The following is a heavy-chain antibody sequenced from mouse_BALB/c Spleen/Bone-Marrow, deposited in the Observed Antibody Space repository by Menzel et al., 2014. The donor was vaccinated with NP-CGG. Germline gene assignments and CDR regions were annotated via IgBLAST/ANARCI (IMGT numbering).Heavy chain of an antibody. D-gene: IGHD1-1*01. CDR2: IDPANGNT. V-gene: IGHV14-3*02. CDR1: GFNIEDSY. Sequence: EVKLVESGAEIVKPGASVKSSCTTSGFNIEDSYIYWMKQRPEQGLEWIGRIDPANGNTKYDPKFQGKATITVDTSSATAYLQLSSLTSEDTAVYYCARNYGSSLDYWGQGTPLTVSS. CDR3: ARNYGSSLDY. J-gene: IGHJ2*01.